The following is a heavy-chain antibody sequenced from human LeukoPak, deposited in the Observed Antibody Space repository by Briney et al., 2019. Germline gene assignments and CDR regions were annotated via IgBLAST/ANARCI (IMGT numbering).Heavy chain of an antibody. D-gene: IGHD3-10*01. V-gene: IGHV5-51*01. J-gene: IGHJ6*02. Sequence: GGSLRLSCAASGFTFSSYAMSWVRQAPGKGLEWMWIIYPGDSDTRYSPSFRGQVTISADKSISTAYLQWSSLKASDTAMYYCARSVLGDDYYYGMDVWGQGTTVTVSS. CDR1: GFTFSSYA. CDR2: IYPGDSDT. CDR3: ARSVLGDDYYYGMDV.